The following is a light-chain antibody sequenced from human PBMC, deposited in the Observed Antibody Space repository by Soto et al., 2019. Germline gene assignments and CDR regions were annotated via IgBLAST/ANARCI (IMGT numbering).Light chain of an antibody. V-gene: IGKV1-39*01. Sequence: DIQMTQSPSSLSASVGDRVTITCRASQSISSYLNWYQQKPGKAPKLLIYAASSLQSGVPSRFSDSGSWTDFTLTISSLQPEDFPTYYCQQSYSTPWTFGQGTKVEIK. J-gene: IGKJ1*01. CDR3: QQSYSTPWT. CDR1: QSISSY. CDR2: AAS.